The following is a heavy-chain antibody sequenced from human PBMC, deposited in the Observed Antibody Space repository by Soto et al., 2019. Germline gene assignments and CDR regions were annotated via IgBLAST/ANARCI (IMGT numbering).Heavy chain of an antibody. D-gene: IGHD2-21*02. J-gene: IGHJ4*02. CDR3: AIDACCCGGDCYSLVY. CDR2: IFPRLGTT. V-gene: IGHV1-69*01. Sequence: QVQLVQSGAELKTPGSSVSVSCKASGGAFNNYPISWVRQAPGQGLEWMGGIFPRLGTTTYAREVQGRVTMTADESTPTVSMTLTRLRSEDTAIYYCAIDACCCGGDCYSLVYWGQGTLVTVSS. CDR1: GGAFNNYP.